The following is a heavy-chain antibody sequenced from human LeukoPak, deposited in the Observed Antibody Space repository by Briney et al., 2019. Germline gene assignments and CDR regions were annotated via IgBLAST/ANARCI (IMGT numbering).Heavy chain of an antibody. J-gene: IGHJ4*02. CDR2: VSGSGTNT. Sequence: GGSLRLSCAVSGFALSSHTMSWVRQAPGKGLEWVSAVSGSGTNTNYADSVKGRFTISRDNSRNTLYLQMNSLRAEDTAIYYCARGFRDFDYWGQGTLVTVSS. V-gene: IGHV3-23*01. CDR3: ARGFRDFDY. CDR1: GFALSSHT.